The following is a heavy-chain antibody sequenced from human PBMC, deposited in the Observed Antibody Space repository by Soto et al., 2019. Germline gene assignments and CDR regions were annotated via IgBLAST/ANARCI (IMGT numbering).Heavy chain of an antibody. CDR3: ASITMVRGVMFDYYYYMDV. V-gene: IGHV4-59*08. Sequence: QVQLQESGPGLVKPSETLSLTCTVSGGSISSYYWSWIRQPPGKGLEWIGYIYYSGSTNYHPSLKSRVTISVDTSKNQFSLKLSSVTAADTAVYYCASITMVRGVMFDYYYYMDVWGKGTTVTVSS. CDR2: IYYSGST. J-gene: IGHJ6*03. D-gene: IGHD3-10*01. CDR1: GGSISSYY.